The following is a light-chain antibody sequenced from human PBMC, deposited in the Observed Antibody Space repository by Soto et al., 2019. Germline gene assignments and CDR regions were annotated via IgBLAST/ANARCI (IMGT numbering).Light chain of an antibody. CDR1: ESVSDNY. V-gene: IGKV3-20*01. J-gene: IGKJ4*01. CDR3: QQYGSSPLT. Sequence: EIVLTQSPGTLSLSPGERATLSCRASESVSDNYLAWYQQRSGQAPRLVIYGASSRASAVPDRFSGSGSGADFTLTISRLEPEDFAGYYCQQYGSSPLTFGGGTKVEIK. CDR2: GAS.